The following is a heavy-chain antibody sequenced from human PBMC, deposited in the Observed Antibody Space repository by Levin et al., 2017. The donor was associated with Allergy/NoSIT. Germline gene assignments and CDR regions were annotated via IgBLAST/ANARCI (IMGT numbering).Heavy chain of an antibody. J-gene: IGHJ5*02. CDR1: GYTFTSYD. CDR2: MNPNSGNT. Sequence: GESLKISCKASGYTFTSYDINWVRQATGQGLEWMGWMNPNSGNTGYAQKFQGRVTMTRNTSISTAYMELSSLRSEDTAVYYCARGSSGWSNPSGAWGQGTLVTVSS. V-gene: IGHV1-8*01. D-gene: IGHD6-19*01. CDR3: ARGSSGWSNPSGA.